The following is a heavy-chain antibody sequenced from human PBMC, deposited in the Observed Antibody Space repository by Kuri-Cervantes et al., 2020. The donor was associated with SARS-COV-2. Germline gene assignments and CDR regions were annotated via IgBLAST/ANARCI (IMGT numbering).Heavy chain of an antibody. CDR1: GGSISSDY. CDR3: AAVYYDSSGYYY. V-gene: IGHV4-59*12. Sequence: SETLSLTCTVSGGSISSDYWSWIRQPPGKGLEWIGYVSYGGSTNYNSSLKSRVTISAVTSKNQLSLKMSSVTAADTAVYYCAAVYYDSSGYYYWGQGTLVTVSS. J-gene: IGHJ4*02. D-gene: IGHD3-22*01. CDR2: VSYGGST.